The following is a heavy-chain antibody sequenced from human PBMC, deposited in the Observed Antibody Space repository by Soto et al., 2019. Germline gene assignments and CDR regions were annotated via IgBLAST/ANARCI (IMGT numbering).Heavy chain of an antibody. V-gene: IGHV5-51*01. CDR1: GYSFTSYW. D-gene: IGHD2-2*01. Sequence: GESLKISCKGSGYSFTSYWIGWVRQMPGKGLEWMGIIYPGDSDTRYSPSFQGQVTISADKSISTAYLQWSGLKASDTAMYYCARQSGVVPAARPYYYYYYMDVWGKGTTVTVSS. CDR3: ARQSGVVPAARPYYYYYYMDV. CDR2: IYPGDSDT. J-gene: IGHJ6*03.